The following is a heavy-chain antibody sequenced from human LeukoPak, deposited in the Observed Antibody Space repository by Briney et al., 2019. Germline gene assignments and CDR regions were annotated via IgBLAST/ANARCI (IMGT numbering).Heavy chain of an antibody. CDR3: ARQVGARNREWELPTDAFDI. V-gene: IGHV3-30-3*01. CDR1: GFTFSSYV. CDR2: ISYDGSNK. D-gene: IGHD1-26*01. Sequence: GGSLRLSCAASGFTFSSYVMHWVRQAPGKGLEWVAVISYDGSNKYYADSVKGRFTISRDNSKNTLYLQMNSLRAEDTAVYYCARQVGARNREWELPTDAFDIWGQGTMVTVSP. J-gene: IGHJ3*02.